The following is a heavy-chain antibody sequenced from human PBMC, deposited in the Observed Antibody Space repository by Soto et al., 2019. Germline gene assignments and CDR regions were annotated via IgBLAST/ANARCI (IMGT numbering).Heavy chain of an antibody. CDR3: ARAGNEYGVDV. CDR1: GGSISSYH. D-gene: IGHD3-10*01. Sequence: KASETLSLTCTVSGGSISSYHWSWIRQSAGQGLEWFGRFYTNGISHYNPSLKSRLSMSADTSKNQLSLTLTSVTAADTGVYYCARAGNEYGVDVWGQGTTVTVSS. CDR2: FYTNGIS. J-gene: IGHJ6*02. V-gene: IGHV4-4*07.